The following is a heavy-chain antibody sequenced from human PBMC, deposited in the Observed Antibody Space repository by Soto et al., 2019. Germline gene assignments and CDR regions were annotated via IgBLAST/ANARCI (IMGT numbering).Heavy chain of an antibody. V-gene: IGHV4-30-2*01. Sequence: QLQLQESGSGLVKPSQTLSLTCAVSGGSISSGGYSWSWIRQPPGKGLEWIGYIYHSGSTYYNPSLKGRVTTSVDRSKNQFSLKLSSVTAADTAVYYCARAHGSGWGAFDIWGQGTMVTVSS. CDR1: GGSISSGGYS. CDR3: ARAHGSGWGAFDI. J-gene: IGHJ3*02. D-gene: IGHD3-10*01. CDR2: IYHSGST.